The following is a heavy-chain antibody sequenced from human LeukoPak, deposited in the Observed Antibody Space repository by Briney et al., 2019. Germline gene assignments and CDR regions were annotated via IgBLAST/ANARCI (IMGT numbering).Heavy chain of an antibody. Sequence: PGGSLRLSCAASGFTFSSYAMHWVRQAPGKGLEWVAVISYDGSNKYYADSVKGRFTISRDNSKNTLYLQMNSLRAEDTAVYYCAREGYSFITMINYFDYWGQGTLVTVSS. CDR1: GFTFSSYA. J-gene: IGHJ4*02. D-gene: IGHD5-18*01. CDR2: ISYDGSNK. V-gene: IGHV3-30-3*01. CDR3: AREGYSFITMINYFDY.